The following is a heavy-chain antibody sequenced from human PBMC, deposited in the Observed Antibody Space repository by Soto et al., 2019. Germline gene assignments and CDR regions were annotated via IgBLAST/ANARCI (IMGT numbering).Heavy chain of an antibody. CDR3: AWSGYNWFGS. CDR2: IKSNGSGGTT. V-gene: IGHV3-15*01. J-gene: IGHJ5*01. Sequence: EVQLVDSGGGLVNPGGSLRLSCEASGLTFTNAWMPWVRRAPGKGLEWVGRIKSNGSGGTTDYAAPVKGRFTILRDDSRDTVYLQMNGLKTEDTGVYYCAWSGYNWFGSWGQGTLVTVSS. CDR1: GLTFTNAW. D-gene: IGHD3-3*01.